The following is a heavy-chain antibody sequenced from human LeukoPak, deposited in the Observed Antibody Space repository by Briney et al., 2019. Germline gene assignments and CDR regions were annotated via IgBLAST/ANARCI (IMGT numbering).Heavy chain of an antibody. CDR3: AKASDGYCYSPSDF. CDR1: GFTFSSYA. CDR2: ISGSDGNT. Sequence: GGSLRLSCAASGFTFSSYAMTWVRLAPGKGLEWVSAISGSDGNTYYADSVKGRFTLSRDNSKNTLYLQMNSLRPEDTAVYYCAKASDGYCYSPSDFWGQGTLVTVSS. J-gene: IGHJ4*02. V-gene: IGHV3-23*01. D-gene: IGHD2-15*01.